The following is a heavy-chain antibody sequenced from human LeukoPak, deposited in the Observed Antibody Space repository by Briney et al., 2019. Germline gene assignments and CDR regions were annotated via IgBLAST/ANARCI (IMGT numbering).Heavy chain of an antibody. Sequence: SETLSLTCTVSGGSITSNYHYWGWIRQPPGKGLEWMGNIYHGGPTYYSPSLQSRITISVDTSKNQFYVRLRSVTAADTAVYYCARLLGSSYYSFDSWGQGTLVTVSS. CDR1: GGSITSNYHY. V-gene: IGHV4-39*01. CDR2: IYHGGPT. J-gene: IGHJ4*02. D-gene: IGHD3-22*01. CDR3: ARLLGSSYYSFDS.